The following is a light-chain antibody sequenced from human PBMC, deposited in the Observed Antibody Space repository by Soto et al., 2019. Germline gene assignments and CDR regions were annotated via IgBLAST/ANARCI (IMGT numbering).Light chain of an antibody. J-gene: IGKJ4*01. CDR2: GVS. CDR3: QQRYNWPPT. CDR1: QSVSSSY. V-gene: IGKV3D-20*02. Sequence: EIVLTQSPGTLSLSPGERATLSCRASQSVSSSYLAWYQQKPGQAPRLLIYGVSSRATGIPDRFSGSGSGTDFTLTISRLEPEDFAVYYCQQRYNWPPTFGGGTKVEIK.